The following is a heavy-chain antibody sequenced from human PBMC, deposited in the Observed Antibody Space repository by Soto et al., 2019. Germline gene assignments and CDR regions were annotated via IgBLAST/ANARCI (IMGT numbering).Heavy chain of an antibody. D-gene: IGHD3-16*01. CDR1: GGTFSSYA. V-gene: IGHV1-69*13. Sequence: SVNVSCKDSGGTFSSYAISWVRQAPGQGLEWMGGIIPIFGTANYAQKFQGRVTITADESTSTAYMELSSLRSEDTAVYYCARSEGGITSAFDIWGQGTMVTVSS. CDR2: IIPIFGTA. CDR3: ARSEGGITSAFDI. J-gene: IGHJ3*02.